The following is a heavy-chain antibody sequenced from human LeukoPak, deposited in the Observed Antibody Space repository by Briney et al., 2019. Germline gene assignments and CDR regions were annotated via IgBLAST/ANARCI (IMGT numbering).Heavy chain of an antibody. CDR1: GGSVSGYY. J-gene: IGHJ4*02. D-gene: IGHD6-13*01. Sequence: SETLSLTCAVYGGSVSGYYWSWIRQPPGKGLEWIGEINHSGSTNYNPSLKSRVTISVDTSKNQFSLKLSSVTAADTAVYYCARGLTAAGQTEFDYWGQGTLVTVSS. CDR2: INHSGST. V-gene: IGHV4-34*01. CDR3: ARGLTAAGQTEFDY.